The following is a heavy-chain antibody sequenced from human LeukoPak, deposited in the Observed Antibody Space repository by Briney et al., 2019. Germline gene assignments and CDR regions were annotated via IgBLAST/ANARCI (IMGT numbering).Heavy chain of an antibody. V-gene: IGHV3-15*01. Sequence: PGGSLRLSCAASGFTFSNAWMSWGRQAPGKGVEWGGRIKSKTDRGTTHSAAPVKGRFTISRDDSNNTLYLQMNSLKTEDTAVYRCVDDDAFDIWGQGTMVTVSS. CDR3: VDDDAFDI. D-gene: IGHD1-1*01. J-gene: IGHJ3*02. CDR1: GFTFSNAW. CDR2: IKSKTDRGTT.